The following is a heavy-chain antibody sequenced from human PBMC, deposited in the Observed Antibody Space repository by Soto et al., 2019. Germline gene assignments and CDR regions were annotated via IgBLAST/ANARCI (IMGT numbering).Heavy chain of an antibody. V-gene: IGHV1-69*13. J-gene: IGHJ4*02. Sequence: SVKVSCKASGGTFSSYAISWVRQAPGQGLEWMGGIIPIFGTANYAQKFQGRVTITADESTSTAYMELSSLRSEDTAVYYCAREERPGYYDSSGYFGYWGQGTLVTVSS. CDR3: AREERPGYYDSSGYFGY. D-gene: IGHD3-22*01. CDR1: GGTFSSYA. CDR2: IIPIFGTA.